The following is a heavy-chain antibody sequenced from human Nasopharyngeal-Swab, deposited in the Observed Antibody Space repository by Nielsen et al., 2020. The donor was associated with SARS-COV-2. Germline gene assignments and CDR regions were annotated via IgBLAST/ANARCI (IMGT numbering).Heavy chain of an antibody. Sequence: SETLSLTCTVSGGSVSSGSYYWSWIRQPPGKGLEWIGYIYYSGSTYYNPSLKSRVTISVDTSKNQFSLKLSSVTAADTAVYYCARGWGQWLVPSDYYFDYWGQGTLVTVSS. CDR2: IYYSGST. D-gene: IGHD6-19*01. J-gene: IGHJ4*02. CDR3: ARGWGQWLVPSDYYFDY. CDR1: GGSVSSGSYY. V-gene: IGHV4-61*01.